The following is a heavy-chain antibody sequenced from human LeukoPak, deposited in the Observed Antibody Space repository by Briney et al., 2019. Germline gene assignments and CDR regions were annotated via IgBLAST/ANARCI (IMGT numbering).Heavy chain of an antibody. CDR1: GGSFSGYY. Sequence: SETLSLTCAVYGGSFSGYYWSWIRQPPGKGLEWIGEINHSGSTNYNPSLKSRVTISVDTSKNQFSLKLSSVTAADTAVYYCASGRITMDRGYFDYWGQGTLVTVSS. J-gene: IGHJ4*02. D-gene: IGHD3-10*01. CDR3: ASGRITMDRGYFDY. V-gene: IGHV4-34*01. CDR2: INHSGST.